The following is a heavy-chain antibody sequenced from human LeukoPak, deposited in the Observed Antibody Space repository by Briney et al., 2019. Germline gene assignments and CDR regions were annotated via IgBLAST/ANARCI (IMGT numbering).Heavy chain of an antibody. V-gene: IGHV4-39*07. CDR2: IHDSGST. CDR1: GGSTGSSNHY. CDR3: ATELAAGATVSAFDI. J-gene: IGHJ3*02. D-gene: IGHD1-26*01. Sequence: SETLSLTCTVSGGSTGSSNHYWGWIRQPPGKGLEWIGSIHDSGSTYYSSSLKSRVTISVDKPKKQISLKLTFVTAADTAVYYCATELAAGATVSAFDIWGQGTMVTVSS.